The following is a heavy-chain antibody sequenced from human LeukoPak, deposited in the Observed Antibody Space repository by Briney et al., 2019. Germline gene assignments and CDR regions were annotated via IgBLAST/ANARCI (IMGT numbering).Heavy chain of an antibody. V-gene: IGHV3-74*01. Sequence: GGSLRLSCAASGFTVSSNYMNWVRQAPGKGPVWVSRITSDGITIYADSVKGRFTISRDNAKNTLYLQMNSLRAEDTAVYYCAREGLLLDYWGQGTLVTVSS. D-gene: IGHD1-26*01. CDR2: ITSDGIT. CDR3: AREGLLLDY. CDR1: GFTVSSNY. J-gene: IGHJ4*02.